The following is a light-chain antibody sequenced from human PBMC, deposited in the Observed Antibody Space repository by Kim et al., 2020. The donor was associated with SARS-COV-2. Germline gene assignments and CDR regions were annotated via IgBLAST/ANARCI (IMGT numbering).Light chain of an antibody. CDR3: LLNYGGPWV. CDR1: TGAVTSAHN. CDR2: RTR. Sequence: QAVVTQEPSLTVSPGGTVTLTCASSTGAVTSAHNANWFQQKPGQAPRSLIHRTRNRPAWTPARFSGSLLGDKAALTLSRVQPEDEADYYCLLNYGGPWVFGGGTQLTVL. V-gene: IGLV7-43*01. J-gene: IGLJ3*02.